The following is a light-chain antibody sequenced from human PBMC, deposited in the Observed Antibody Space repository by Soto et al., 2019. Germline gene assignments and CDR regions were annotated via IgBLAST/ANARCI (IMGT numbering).Light chain of an antibody. Sequence: QSALTQPASVSGSPGQSITISCTGTSSDVGSYNYVSWYQQHPGKAPKIMIYEVSDRPSGISSRFSGSKSGNTASLTISGLKTEDEADYYCSSYTSSSTLFGTGTKITVL. J-gene: IGLJ1*01. CDR1: SSDVGSYNY. V-gene: IGLV2-14*01. CDR3: SSYTSSSTL. CDR2: EVS.